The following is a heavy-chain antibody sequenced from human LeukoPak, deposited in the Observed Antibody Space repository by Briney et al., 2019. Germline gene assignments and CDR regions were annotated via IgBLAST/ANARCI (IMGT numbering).Heavy chain of an antibody. CDR1: GFTVSTNY. CDR2: IYSGGST. Sequence: PGGSLRLSCAASGFTVSTNYMNWVRQAPGKGLEWVSVIYSGGSTYCADSVKGRFTISRDNSKNTLYLQMNSLRAEDTAVYYCARGPSIAAAGTGYAFDIWGQGTMVTVSS. CDR3: ARGPSIAAAGTGYAFDI. D-gene: IGHD6-13*01. V-gene: IGHV3-53*01. J-gene: IGHJ3*02.